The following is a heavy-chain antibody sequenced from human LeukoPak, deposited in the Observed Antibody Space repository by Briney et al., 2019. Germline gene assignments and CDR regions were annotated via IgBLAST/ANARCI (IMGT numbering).Heavy chain of an antibody. CDR1: GFTFSTYV. J-gene: IGHJ5*02. V-gene: IGHV3-64*04. CDR2: ISSNGDNT. CDR3: ATRYWFDP. Sequence: GSPRLSCSVSGFTFSTYVMHWVRQAPGKGLEYVSAISSNGDNTYYADSVKGRFTISRDNSKNTLYLQMNSLRAEDTAVYYCATRYWFDPWGQGTLVTVSS.